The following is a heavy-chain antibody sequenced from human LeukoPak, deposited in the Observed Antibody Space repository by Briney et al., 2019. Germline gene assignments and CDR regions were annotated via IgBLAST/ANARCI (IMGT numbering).Heavy chain of an antibody. J-gene: IGHJ4*02. D-gene: IGHD1-26*01. CDR2: ISYDGSNK. V-gene: IGHV3-30*03. CDR1: GFTFSSYG. Sequence: GGSLRLSCAASGFTFSSYGMHWVRQAPGKGLEWVAVISYDGSNKYYVDSVKGRFTISRDNAKNSLYLQMNSLRAEDTAVYYCARGGVVGGRFEEWGQGTLVTVSS. CDR3: ARGGVVGGRFEE.